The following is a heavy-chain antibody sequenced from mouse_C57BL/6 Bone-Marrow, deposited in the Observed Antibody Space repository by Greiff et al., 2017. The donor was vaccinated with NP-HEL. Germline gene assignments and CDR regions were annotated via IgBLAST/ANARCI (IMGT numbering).Heavy chain of an antibody. CDR2: INPSNGGT. J-gene: IGHJ2*01. V-gene: IGHV1-53*01. CDR3: AILLLRYY. CDR1: GYTFTSYW. D-gene: IGHD1-1*01. Sequence: QVQLQQPGTELVKPGASGYTFTSYWMHWVKQRPGQGLEWIGNINPSNGGTNYNEKFKSKATLTVDKSSSSAYMQLSSLTSEDSAVYYCAILLLRYYWGQGTTLTVSS.